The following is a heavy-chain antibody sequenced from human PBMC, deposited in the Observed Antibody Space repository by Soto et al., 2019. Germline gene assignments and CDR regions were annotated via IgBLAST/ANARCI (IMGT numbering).Heavy chain of an antibody. CDR2: IDAGNGNT. V-gene: IGHV1-3*01. D-gene: IGHD1-1*01. Sequence: ASVKVSCKASGYTFTRNAIHWVRQAPGQRLEWIGKIDAGNGNTKYSQKFQGRVTITRDTSASTAYMELSSLRAEDTAVYYCAKDSWNRAFDYWGQGTLVTVSS. CDR3: AKDSWNRAFDY. CDR1: GYTFTRNA. J-gene: IGHJ4*02.